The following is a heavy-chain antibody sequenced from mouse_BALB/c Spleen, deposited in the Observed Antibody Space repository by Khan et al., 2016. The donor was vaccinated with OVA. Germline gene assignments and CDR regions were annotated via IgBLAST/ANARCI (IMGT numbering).Heavy chain of an antibody. CDR2: IWSDGYT. CDR3: ARDRFVYAMDY. J-gene: IGHJ4*01. CDR1: GFSLTNYS. Sequence: QVQLQESGPGLVAPSQTLSITCTVSGFSLTNYSVHWIRQPPGKGLEWLVVIWSDGYTTYNSTFKSRLSISKDNSTSHVFLKMISHQTDDAAIYYCARDRFVYAMDYWGQGTSVTVSS. D-gene: IGHD2-14*01. V-gene: IGHV2-6*02.